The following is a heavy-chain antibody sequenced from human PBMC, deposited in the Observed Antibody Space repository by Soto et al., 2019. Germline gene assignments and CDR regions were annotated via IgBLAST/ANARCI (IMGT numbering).Heavy chain of an antibody. CDR1: GFSLSTSGVG. V-gene: IGHV2-5*02. Sequence: QITLKESGPTLVKPTQTLTLTCTFSGFSLSTSGVGVGWIRQPPGKALEWLALIYWDDDKRYSPSLKSRLTSTKDTYKNQVVPTMTNMDPVDTATYYCAHRPITATVTGNCFDPWGQGTLVTVSS. CDR3: AHRPITATVTGNCFDP. CDR2: IYWDDDK. D-gene: IGHD6-13*01. J-gene: IGHJ5*02.